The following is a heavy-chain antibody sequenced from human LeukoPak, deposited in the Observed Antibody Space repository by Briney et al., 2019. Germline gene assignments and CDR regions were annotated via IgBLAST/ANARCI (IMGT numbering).Heavy chain of an antibody. CDR3: ASVYCSGGSCYESDP. D-gene: IGHD2-15*01. CDR2: IYYSGST. V-gene: IGHV4-39*01. Sequence: PSETLSLTCAVSGGSISSNSYYWGWIRQPPGKGLEWIGSIYYSGSTYYNPSLKSRVTISVDTSKNQFSLKLSSVTAADTAVYYCASVYCSGGSCYESDPWGQGTLVTVSS. CDR1: GGSISSNSYY. J-gene: IGHJ5*02.